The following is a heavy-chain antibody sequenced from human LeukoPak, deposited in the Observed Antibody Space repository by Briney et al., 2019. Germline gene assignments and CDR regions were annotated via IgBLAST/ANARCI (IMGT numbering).Heavy chain of an antibody. CDR3: ARDRGVGATTRFDY. D-gene: IGHD1-26*01. Sequence: ASVKVSCKASGYTFTSYGISWVRQAPGQGLEWMGWISAYNDNTKYAQNLQGRVTMTTDTSTSTAYVEVRSLRSDDTAVYYCARDRGVGATTRFDYWGQGTLVTVSS. CDR1: GYTFTSYG. J-gene: IGHJ4*02. CDR2: ISAYNDNT. V-gene: IGHV1-18*01.